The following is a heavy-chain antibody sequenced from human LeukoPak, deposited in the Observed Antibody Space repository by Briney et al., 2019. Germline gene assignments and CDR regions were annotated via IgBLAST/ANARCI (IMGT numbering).Heavy chain of an antibody. CDR1: GYTFTSYY. Sequence: ASVKVSCKASGYTFTSYYMHLVRQAPGQGLEWMGIINPSGGSTSYAQKFRGRVTMTRDTSTSTVYMELSSLRSEDTAVHYCARDTAGGGATDYWGQGTLVTVSS. J-gene: IGHJ4*02. CDR3: ARDTAGGGATDY. V-gene: IGHV1-46*01. CDR2: INPSGGST. D-gene: IGHD1-26*01.